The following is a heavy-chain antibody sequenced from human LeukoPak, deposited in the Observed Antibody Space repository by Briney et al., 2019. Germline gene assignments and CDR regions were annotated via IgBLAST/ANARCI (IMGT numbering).Heavy chain of an antibody. CDR1: GFTVSSNY. J-gene: IGHJ3*02. CDR3: ARDPGHPWEQLTAAFDI. Sequence: PGGSLRLSCAASGFTVSSNYMSWVRQAPGKGLEWVSVIYSGGSTYYADSVKGRFTISRDNSKNTLYLQMNSLRAEDTAVYYCARDPGHPWEQLTAAFDIWGQGTMVTVSS. V-gene: IGHV3-53*01. CDR2: IYSGGST. D-gene: IGHD1-26*01.